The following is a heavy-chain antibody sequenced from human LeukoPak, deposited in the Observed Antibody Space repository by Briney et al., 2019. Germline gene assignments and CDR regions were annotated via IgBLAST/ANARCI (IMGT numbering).Heavy chain of an antibody. Sequence: GGSLRLSCAASGFTFSSYGMHWVRQAPGKGLEWVAVISYDGSNKYYADSVKGRFTISRDNSKNTLYLQMNSLRDEDTAVYYCARERYGSGPVDYWGQGTLVTVSS. CDR2: ISYDGSNK. D-gene: IGHD3-10*01. V-gene: IGHV3-30*03. CDR1: GFTFSSYG. J-gene: IGHJ4*02. CDR3: ARERYGSGPVDY.